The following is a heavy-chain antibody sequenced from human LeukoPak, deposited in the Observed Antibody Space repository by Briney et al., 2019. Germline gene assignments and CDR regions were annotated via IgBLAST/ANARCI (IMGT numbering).Heavy chain of an antibody. CDR2: IYYSGST. J-gene: IGHJ6*02. CDR3: ARVSDYYYGMDV. V-gene: IGHV4-59*01. CDR1: GGSISSYY. Sequence: SETLSLTCTVSGGSISSYYWSWIRQPPGKGLEWIGYIYYSGSTNYNPSLKSRVTISVDTSKNQFSLKLSSVTAADTAVYYCARVSDYYYGMDVWGQGTAVTVSS.